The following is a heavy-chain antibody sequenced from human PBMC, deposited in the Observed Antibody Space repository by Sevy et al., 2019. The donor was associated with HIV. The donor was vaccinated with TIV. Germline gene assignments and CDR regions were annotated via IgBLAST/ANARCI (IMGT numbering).Heavy chain of an antibody. CDR1: GYTFTGYY. J-gene: IGHJ6*02. V-gene: IGHV1-2*02. Sequence: ASVKVSCKASGYTFTGYYMHWVRQAPGQGLEWMGWINPQSGGTKYAQNFQGRVTMTRDTSISTAYMELSRLRSDDTAVYYCARDQRTAAKDYYYYGMDVWGQRTTVTVSS. CDR2: INPQSGGT. D-gene: IGHD5-18*01. CDR3: ARDQRTAAKDYYYYGMDV.